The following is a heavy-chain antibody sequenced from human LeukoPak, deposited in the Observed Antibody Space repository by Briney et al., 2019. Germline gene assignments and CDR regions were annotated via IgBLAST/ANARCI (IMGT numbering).Heavy chain of an antibody. J-gene: IGHJ4*02. CDR3: AKDLGYYGSDMIDY. D-gene: IGHD3-10*01. CDR1: GFTFSSYG. Sequence: GGTLRLSCAASGFTFSSYGMSWVRQAPGKGLEWVSSISGSVGTIYYADSVKGRFTISRDNSKNTLYLQMNSLRAEDTAVFYCAKDLGYYGSDMIDYWGQGTLVTVSA. V-gene: IGHV3-23*01. CDR2: ISGSVGTI.